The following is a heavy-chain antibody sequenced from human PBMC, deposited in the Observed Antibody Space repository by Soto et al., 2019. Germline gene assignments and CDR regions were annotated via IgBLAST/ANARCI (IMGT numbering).Heavy chain of an antibody. D-gene: IGHD2-15*01. V-gene: IGHV4-30-4*01. J-gene: IGHJ4*02. CDR3: ARDRSSSPDYFDF. CDR2: IYYNGRT. CDR1: GGSINSDDFY. Sequence: PSETVSLTCTVSGGSINSDDFYWSWIRQPPGEGLEWIGFIYYNGRTSYTPSLESRLAISLDTSKNQFSLRLSSVTAADTAVYYCARDRSSSPDYFDFWGPGPLVTVSS.